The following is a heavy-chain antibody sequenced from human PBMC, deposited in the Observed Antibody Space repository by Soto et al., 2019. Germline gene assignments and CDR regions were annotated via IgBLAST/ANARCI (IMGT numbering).Heavy chain of an antibody. V-gene: IGHV1-18*01. D-gene: IGHD3-3*01. CDR1: GYTFTSYG. CDR2: ISAYNGNT. CDR3: ARAVPNFGVVLNWFDP. Sequence: ASVKVSCKASGYTFTSYGISWVRQAPGQGLEWMGWISAYNGNTNYAQKLQGRVTMTTDTSTSTAYMELRSLRSDDTAVYYCARAVPNFGVVLNWFDPWGQGTLVTVSS. J-gene: IGHJ5*02.